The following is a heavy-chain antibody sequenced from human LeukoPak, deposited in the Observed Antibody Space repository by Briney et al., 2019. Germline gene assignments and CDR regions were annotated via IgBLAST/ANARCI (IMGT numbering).Heavy chain of an antibody. J-gene: IGHJ4*02. CDR2: ISYGGSNK. CDR1: GFTFSSYA. V-gene: IGHV3-30*04. Sequence: GGSLRLSCAASGFTFSSYAMHWVRQAPGKGLEWVAVISYGGSNKYYADSVKGRFTISRDNSKNTLYLQMNSLRAEDTAVYYCARAQTRTLGYFDYWGQGTLVTVSS. CDR3: ARAQTRTLGYFDY. D-gene: IGHD2-2*01.